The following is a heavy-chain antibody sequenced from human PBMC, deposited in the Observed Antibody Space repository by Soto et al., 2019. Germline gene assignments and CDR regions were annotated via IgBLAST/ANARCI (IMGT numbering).Heavy chain of an antibody. CDR1: GYSFTSYW. J-gene: IGHJ6*02. CDR3: AREWVGLTMDV. V-gene: IGHV5-10-1*01. Sequence: PGESLKISCKGSGYSFTSYWSSSVRQIPGKGLEWMGRSDRSDSYTNYSPSFQGRVTMTRDTSTSIAYMELRSLRTDDTAVYYCAREWVGLTMDVWGQGTTVTVSS. CDR2: SDRSDSYT. D-gene: IGHD2-8*01.